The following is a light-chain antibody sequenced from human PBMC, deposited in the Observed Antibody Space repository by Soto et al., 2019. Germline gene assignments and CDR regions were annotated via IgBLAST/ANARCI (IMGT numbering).Light chain of an antibody. CDR3: CSYAGSYTSYV. Sequence: QSVLTQPRSVSGSPGQSVTISCTGTSSDVGGYNYVSWYQQHPGKAPKLMIYDVSKRPSGVPDRFSGSKSGNTASLTISGLQAEYKADYYCCSYAGSYTSYVFGTGTKATVL. V-gene: IGLV2-11*01. CDR1: SSDVGGYNY. CDR2: DVS. J-gene: IGLJ1*01.